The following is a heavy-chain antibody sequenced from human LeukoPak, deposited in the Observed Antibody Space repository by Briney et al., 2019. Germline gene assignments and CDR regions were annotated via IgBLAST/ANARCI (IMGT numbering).Heavy chain of an antibody. Sequence: PSETLSLTCTVSGGSISSSSYYWGWIRQPPGKGLEWIGSIYYSGSTYYNPSLKSRVTISVDTSKNQFSLKLSSVTAADTAVYYCARDHVWFGEFARPRTTGGMDVWGQGTTVTVSS. CDR3: ARDHVWFGEFARPRTTGGMDV. CDR2: IYYSGST. D-gene: IGHD3-10*01. CDR1: GGSISSSSYY. V-gene: IGHV4-39*07. J-gene: IGHJ6*02.